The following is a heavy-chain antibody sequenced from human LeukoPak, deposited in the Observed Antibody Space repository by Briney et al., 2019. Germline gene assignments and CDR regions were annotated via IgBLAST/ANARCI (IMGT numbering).Heavy chain of an antibody. V-gene: IGHV4-30-4*08. Sequence: SETLSLTCTVSGGSISSGDYYWSWIRQPPGKGLEWIGYIYYSGSTYYNPSLKSRVTISVDTSKNQFSLKLSSVTAADTAVYYCAYYDFWSGDPAFDIWGQGTMVTVSS. CDR1: GGSISSGDYY. CDR3: AYYDFWSGDPAFDI. D-gene: IGHD3-3*01. CDR2: IYYSGST. J-gene: IGHJ3*02.